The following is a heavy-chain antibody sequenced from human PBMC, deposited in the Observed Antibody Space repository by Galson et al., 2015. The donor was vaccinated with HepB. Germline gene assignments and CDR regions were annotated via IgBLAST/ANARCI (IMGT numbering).Heavy chain of an antibody. CDR1: GGTFKNSD. CDR3: ARVFSEEPKFQYFWSGYPDPPL. D-gene: IGHD3-3*01. J-gene: IGHJ4*02. Sequence: SVKVSCKASGGTFKNSDISWVRQAPGQGLEWMGGITPIFATANYAQRFQGRVTITADESTSTAYMELRSLTSEDTAVYYCARVFSEEPKFQYFWSGYPDPPLWGQGTLVTVSS. CDR2: ITPIFATA. V-gene: IGHV1-69*13.